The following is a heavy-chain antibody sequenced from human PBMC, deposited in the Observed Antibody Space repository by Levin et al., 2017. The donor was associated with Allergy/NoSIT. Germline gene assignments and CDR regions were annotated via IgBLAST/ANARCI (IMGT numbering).Heavy chain of an antibody. CDR1: GFTFSSYG. Sequence: TGGSLRLSCAASGFTFSSYGMHWVRQAPGKGLEWVAVIWYDGSNKYYADSVKGRFTISRDNSKNTLYLQMNSLRAEDTAVYYCARDQGGYYYGSGPPDYWGQGTLVTVSS. CDR3: ARDQGGYYYGSGPPDY. J-gene: IGHJ4*02. V-gene: IGHV3-33*01. D-gene: IGHD3-10*01. CDR2: IWYDGSNK.